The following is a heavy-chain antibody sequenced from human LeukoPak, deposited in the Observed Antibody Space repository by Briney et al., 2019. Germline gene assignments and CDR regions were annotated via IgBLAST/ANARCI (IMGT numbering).Heavy chain of an antibody. CDR2: IRSKAFGGTT. CDR1: EFTFGDYA. CDR3: TRAPYSNYVNLDY. V-gene: IGHV3-49*04. Sequence: QPGRSLRLSCTASEFTFGDYAMTWVRQPPGKGLECVGFIRSKAFGGTTEYAASVKGRFTISRDDSKSIAYLQMNSLKTEDTAVYYCTRAPYSNYVNLDYWGQGTLVTVSS. J-gene: IGHJ4*02. D-gene: IGHD4-11*01.